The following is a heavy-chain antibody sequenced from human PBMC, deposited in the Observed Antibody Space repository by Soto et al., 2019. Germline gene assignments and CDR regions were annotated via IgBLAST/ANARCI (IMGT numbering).Heavy chain of an antibody. Sequence: SVKVSCKDSGGTFSSYAISWVRQAPGQGLEWKGVIIPIFGTANYAQKFQGRVTITADESTSTAYMELSSLRSGDTAVYYCASDVTYCSSTSCSYGGWGQGTMVTVSS. CDR1: GGTFSSYA. CDR3: ASDVTYCSSTSCSYGG. J-gene: IGHJ3*01. D-gene: IGHD2-2*01. V-gene: IGHV1-69*13. CDR2: IIPIFGTA.